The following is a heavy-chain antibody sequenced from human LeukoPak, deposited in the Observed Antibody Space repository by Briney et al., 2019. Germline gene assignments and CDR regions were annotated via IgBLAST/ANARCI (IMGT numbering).Heavy chain of an antibody. V-gene: IGHV4-61*02. J-gene: IGHJ4*02. Sequence: SETLSLTCTVSGGSISSGTYYWSWIRQPAGKGLEWIGRFYTSGSTNYDPSLKSRVTISVDTSKNQFSLKLSSVTAADTAVYYCARGPYAWGYIDYWGQGTLVTVSS. CDR1: GGSISSGTYY. CDR2: FYTSGST. CDR3: ARGPYAWGYIDY. D-gene: IGHD7-27*01.